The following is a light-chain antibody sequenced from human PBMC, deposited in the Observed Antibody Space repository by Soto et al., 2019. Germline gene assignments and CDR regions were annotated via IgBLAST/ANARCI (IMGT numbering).Light chain of an antibody. CDR2: CNN. Sequence: QSVLTQPPSASGTPGQRVTISCSGSSSNIGSNTVNWYQQLPGTAPKLLIYCNNQRPSGVPDRFSGSKSGTSASLAISGLQSEDEADYYCAAWDDSLKDVFGTGTKLTVL. CDR3: AAWDDSLKDV. J-gene: IGLJ1*01. CDR1: SSNIGSNT. V-gene: IGLV1-44*01.